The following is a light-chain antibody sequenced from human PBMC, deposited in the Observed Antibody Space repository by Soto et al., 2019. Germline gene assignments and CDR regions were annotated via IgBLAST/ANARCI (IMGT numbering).Light chain of an antibody. CDR1: QSLVHSDGNTY. CDR3: MQATYWPWT. V-gene: IGKV2-30*02. CDR2: KVS. J-gene: IGKJ1*01. Sequence: DVVLTQSPLSLPVTLGQPASISCRSSQSLVHSDGNTYLSWFQQRPGQSPRRLIYKVSNWDSGVPDRFSGSGSGTDFTLKISRVEAEDVGFYYCMQATYWPWTFGQGTKEEIK.